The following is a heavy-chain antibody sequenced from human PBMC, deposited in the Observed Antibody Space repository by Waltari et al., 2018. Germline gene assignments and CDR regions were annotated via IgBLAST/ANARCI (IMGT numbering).Heavy chain of an antibody. CDR1: GYSISSGYY. D-gene: IGHD5-12*01. Sequence: QVQLQESGPGLVKPSETLSLTCAVSGYSISSGYYWGWIRQPPGKGLEGIGMIYPSVRTYNNPSLKSRFTISVDTSKNQFSLKLSSVTAADTAVYYGAGSSSVAIIDYWGQGTLVTVSS. J-gene: IGHJ4*02. V-gene: IGHV4-38-2*01. CDR3: AGSSSVAIIDY. CDR2: IYPSVRT.